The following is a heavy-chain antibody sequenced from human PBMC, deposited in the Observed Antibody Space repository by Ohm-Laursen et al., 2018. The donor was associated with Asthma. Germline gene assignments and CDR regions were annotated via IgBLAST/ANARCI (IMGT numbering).Heavy chain of an antibody. CDR3: ARHRRVVVAATPGWFDS. V-gene: IGHV4-39*01. Sequence: SDTLSLTCPVSGGSLSSSSYYWGWIRQPPGKGLECIGTIYYTGSTYYNPSLKSRVTLSVDTSKNQFSLKLSSVTAADSAVYYCARHRRVVVAATPGWFDSWGQGTLVTVSS. CDR2: IYYTGST. CDR1: GGSLSSSSYY. D-gene: IGHD2-15*01. J-gene: IGHJ5*01.